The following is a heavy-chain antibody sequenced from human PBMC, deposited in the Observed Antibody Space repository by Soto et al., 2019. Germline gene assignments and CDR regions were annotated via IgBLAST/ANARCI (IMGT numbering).Heavy chain of an antibody. CDR3: AILRSGSHDG. D-gene: IGHD1-26*01. J-gene: IGHJ4*02. CDR2: MNPNSGNT. CDR1: GYTFTSYD. V-gene: IGHV1-8*01. Sequence: QVQLVQSGAEVKKPGASVTVSCKASGYTFTSYDINWVRQATGQGREWMGWMNPNSGNTGYAQKFQGRVTMTRNTYLGTAYMELCSRRSEAAVVNYCAILRSGSHDGWGQGTLVTVS.